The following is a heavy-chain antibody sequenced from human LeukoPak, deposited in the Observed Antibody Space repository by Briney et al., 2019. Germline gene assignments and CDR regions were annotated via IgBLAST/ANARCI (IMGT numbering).Heavy chain of an antibody. CDR2: IKQDGSEQ. J-gene: IGHJ4*02. Sequence: QPGGSLRLSCAASGFTFSGYWMNWVRQAPGRGLEWVAHIKQDGSEQYYVDSVKGRFTISRDNARNALYLQMNSLRAEDTAIYCCTNVPRGVGDYWGQGALVTVSS. D-gene: IGHD3-10*01. CDR3: TNVPRGVGDY. CDR1: GFTFSGYW. V-gene: IGHV3-7*01.